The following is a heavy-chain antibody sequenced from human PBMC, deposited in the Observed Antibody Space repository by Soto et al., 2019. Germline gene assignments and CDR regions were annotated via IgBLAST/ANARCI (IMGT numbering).Heavy chain of an antibody. CDR3: ARRGDTSGAYYSITSCYPPFDY. Sequence: GGSMRLSCAASGFTFSSYAMSWVRQAPGKGLEWVSAISGSGGSTYYADSVKGRFTISRDNSKNTLYLQMNSLRAEDTAVYYCARRGDTSGAYYSITSCYPPFDYWGQGTLVTVSS. D-gene: IGHD2-2*01. J-gene: IGHJ4*02. CDR2: ISGSGGST. CDR1: GFTFSSYA. V-gene: IGHV3-23*01.